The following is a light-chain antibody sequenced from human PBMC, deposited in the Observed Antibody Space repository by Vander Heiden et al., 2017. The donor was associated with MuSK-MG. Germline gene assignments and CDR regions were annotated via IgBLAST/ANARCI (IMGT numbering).Light chain of an antibody. V-gene: IGKV1-6*01. J-gene: IGKJ4*01. CDR2: GAS. Sequence: IQMTQSPSSLSASVGDRVTITCRASQGIRNDLAWYQQNPGKGPKLLIYGASNLQSGVPPRFSGSGSGTDFTLTISSLQPEDFATYYCLQDYNYPLTFGGGTRVEIK. CDR3: LQDYNYPLT. CDR1: QGIRND.